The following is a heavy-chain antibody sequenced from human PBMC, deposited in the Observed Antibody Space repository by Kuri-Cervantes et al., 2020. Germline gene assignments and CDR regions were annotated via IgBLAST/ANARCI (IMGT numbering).Heavy chain of an antibody. D-gene: IGHD3-10*01. CDR1: GFTFSYYY. CDR3: ARFGARSPYYYGSGSPGAPNYYYYYGMDV. Sequence: GGSLRLSCAASGFTFSYYYMSGVRQAPGKGLEWVGFIRSKAYGGTTEYAASVKGRFTISRDDSKSIAYLQMNSLKTEDTAVYYCARFGARSPYYYGSGSPGAPNYYYYYGMDVWGQGTTVTVSS. CDR2: IRSKAYGGTT. V-gene: IGHV3-22*01. J-gene: IGHJ6*02.